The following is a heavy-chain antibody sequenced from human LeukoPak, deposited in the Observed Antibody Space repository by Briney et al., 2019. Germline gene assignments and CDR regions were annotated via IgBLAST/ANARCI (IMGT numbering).Heavy chain of an antibody. CDR1: GYTFTGYY. D-gene: IGHD6-6*01. CDR2: INPNSGGT. J-gene: IGHJ4*02. V-gene: IGHV1-2*02. CDR3: ARVFSARPAGPNDY. Sequence: ASVKVSCKASGYTFTGYYIHWVRQAPGQGLEWMGWINPNSGGTNYAQKFQGRVTMTRDTSISTAYMELGRLRSDDTAVYYCARVFSARPAGPNDYWGQGTLVTVSS.